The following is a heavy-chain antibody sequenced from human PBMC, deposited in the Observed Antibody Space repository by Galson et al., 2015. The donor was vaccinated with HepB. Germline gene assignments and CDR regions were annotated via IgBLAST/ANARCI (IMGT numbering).Heavy chain of an antibody. CDR3: ARIAVAATGDY. J-gene: IGHJ4*02. CDR1: GYTFAGYY. D-gene: IGHD2-15*01. CDR2: INPNSGGT. V-gene: IGHV1-2*06. Sequence: SVKVSCKASGYTFAGYYMHWVRQAPGQGLEWMGRINPNSGGTNYAQKFQGRVTMTRDTSISTAYMELSRLRSNDTAVYYCARIAVAATGDYWGQGTLVTVSS.